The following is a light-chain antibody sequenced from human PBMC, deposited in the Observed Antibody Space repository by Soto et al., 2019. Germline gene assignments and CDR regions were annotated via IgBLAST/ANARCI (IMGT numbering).Light chain of an antibody. CDR1: QNVYSN. CDR3: QQHGNWPLT. J-gene: IGKJ4*01. Sequence: EIVMTQSPATLSVSPGEGATLACRASQNVYSNLAWDQQKPGQAPRLLIYGASTRATSIPARFSGSGSGTEFPLTISSLQSEDFAVYYCQQHGNWPLTFGGGTKVEIK. CDR2: GAS. V-gene: IGKV3-15*01.